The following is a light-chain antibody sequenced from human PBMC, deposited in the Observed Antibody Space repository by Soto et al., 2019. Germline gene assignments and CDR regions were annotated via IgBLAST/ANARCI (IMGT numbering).Light chain of an antibody. Sequence: DIVMTQSPLSLPVTPGEPASISCRSSQSLLHSNGYNFLDWYLQKPGQSPHLLIYLGSNRASGVPDRFSASGSGTDFTLKISRVEAEDVGVYYCMQALQTPWTFGQGTKVEI. V-gene: IGKV2-28*01. CDR3: MQALQTPWT. CDR2: LGS. CDR1: QSLLHSNGYNF. J-gene: IGKJ1*01.